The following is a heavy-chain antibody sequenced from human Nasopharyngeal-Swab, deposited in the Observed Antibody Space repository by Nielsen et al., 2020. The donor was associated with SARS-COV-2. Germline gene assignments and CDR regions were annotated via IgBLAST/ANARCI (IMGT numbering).Heavy chain of an antibody. CDR1: GFTFSDYY. J-gene: IGHJ4*02. Sequence: GESLKISCAASGFTFSDYYMSWIRQAPGKGLEWVSYISSSGSTIYYADSVKGRFTISRDNAKNSLYLQMNSLRAEDTAVYHCAREQLTTLDYWGQGALVTVSS. V-gene: IGHV3-11*04. CDR2: ISSSGSTI. D-gene: IGHD4-11*01. CDR3: AREQLTTLDY.